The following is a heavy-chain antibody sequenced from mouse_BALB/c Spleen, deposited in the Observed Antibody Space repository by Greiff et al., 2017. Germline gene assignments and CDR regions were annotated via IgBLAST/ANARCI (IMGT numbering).Heavy chain of an antibody. CDR3: VRERDYGSSYWYFDV. V-gene: IGHV10-1*02. Sequence: EVQLQESGGGLVQPKGSLKLSCAASGFTFNTYAMNWVRQAPGKGLEWVARIRSKSNNYATYYADSVKDRFTISRDDSQSMLYLQMNNLKTEDTAMYYCVRERDYGSSYWYFDVWGAGTTVTVSS. CDR1: GFTFNTYA. J-gene: IGHJ1*01. D-gene: IGHD1-1*01. CDR2: IRSKSNNYAT.